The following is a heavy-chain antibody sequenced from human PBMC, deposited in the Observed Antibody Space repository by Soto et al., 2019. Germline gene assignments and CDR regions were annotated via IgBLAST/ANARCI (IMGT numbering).Heavy chain of an antibody. CDR2: IYHSGST. V-gene: IGHV4-4*02. D-gene: IGHD6-19*01. Sequence: PSETLSLTCAVSGGSISSSNWWSWVRQPPGKGLEWIGEIYHSGSTNYNPSLKSRVTISVDKSKNQFSLKLSSVTAADTAVYYCARGDRGSGWYRGRLYYFDYWGQGTLVTVSS. CDR1: GGSISSSNW. J-gene: IGHJ4*02. CDR3: ARGDRGSGWYRGRLYYFDY.